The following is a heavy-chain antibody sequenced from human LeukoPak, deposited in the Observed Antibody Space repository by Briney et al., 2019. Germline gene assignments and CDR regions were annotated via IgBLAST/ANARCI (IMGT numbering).Heavy chain of an antibody. CDR2: IGTAGDT. V-gene: IGHV3-13*01. J-gene: IGHJ6*02. D-gene: IGHD7-27*01. Sequence: GGSLRLSCAASGFTFSSYDMHSGRHAPGKGRERASAIGTAGDTYYPGSVKGRFTISRENAKNSLYLQMNSLRAGDTAVYYCARAGALYGMDVWGQGTTVTVSS. CDR1: GFTFSSYD. CDR3: ARAGALYGMDV.